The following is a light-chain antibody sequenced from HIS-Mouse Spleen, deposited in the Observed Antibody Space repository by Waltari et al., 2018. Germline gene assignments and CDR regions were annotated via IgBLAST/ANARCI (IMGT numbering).Light chain of an antibody. CDR2: EDS. J-gene: IGLJ2*01. CDR3: YSTDSSGNHRV. CDR1: ALPKKY. V-gene: IGLV3-10*01. Sequence: SYELTQPPSVSVSPGQTARITCPGAALPKKYLYWYQKKSGQAPVLVIYEDSKRPSGIPERFSGSSSGTMATLTISGAQVEDEADYYCYSTDSSGNHRVFGGGTKLTVL.